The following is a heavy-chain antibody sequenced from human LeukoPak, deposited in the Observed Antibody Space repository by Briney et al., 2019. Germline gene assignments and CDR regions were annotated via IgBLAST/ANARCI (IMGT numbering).Heavy chain of an antibody. CDR3: TRDIYDFWTGSARHYFDY. CDR1: GFTFSNYW. Sequence: PGGSLRLSCAASGFTFSNYWMHWVRQAPGKGLVWVSRVNGDESSTSHADSVKGRFTISRDNAKNTLYLQMNSLRAEDTAVYYCTRDIYDFWTGSARHYFDYWGQGTLVTVSS. CDR2: VNGDESST. J-gene: IGHJ4*02. D-gene: IGHD3-3*01. V-gene: IGHV3-74*01.